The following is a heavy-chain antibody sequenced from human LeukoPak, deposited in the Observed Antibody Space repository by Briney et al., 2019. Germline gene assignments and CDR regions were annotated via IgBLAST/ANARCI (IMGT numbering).Heavy chain of an antibody. Sequence: PGGSLRLSCAASGFTFSSYSMNWFRQAPEKGLEWVSSISSSSSYIYYADSVKGRFTISRDNAKNSLYLQMNSLRAEDTAVYYCALYYDFWSGYYSNWFDPWGQGTLVTVSS. CDR3: ALYYDFWSGYYSNWFDP. CDR1: GFTFSSYS. J-gene: IGHJ5*02. CDR2: ISSSSSYI. V-gene: IGHV3-21*01. D-gene: IGHD3-3*01.